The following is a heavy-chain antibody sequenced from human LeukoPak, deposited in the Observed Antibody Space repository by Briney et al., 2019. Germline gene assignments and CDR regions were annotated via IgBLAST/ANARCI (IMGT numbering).Heavy chain of an antibody. V-gene: IGHV3-30-3*01. CDR3: ARPHEWPYYFDY. CDR1: GFTFSSYA. D-gene: IGHD3-3*01. Sequence: GRSLRLSCAASGFTFSSYAMHCVRQAPGKGLEWVAVISYDGSNKYYADSVKGRFTISRDNSKNTLYLQMNSLRAEDTAVYYCARPHEWPYYFDYWGQGTLVTVSS. CDR2: ISYDGSNK. J-gene: IGHJ4*02.